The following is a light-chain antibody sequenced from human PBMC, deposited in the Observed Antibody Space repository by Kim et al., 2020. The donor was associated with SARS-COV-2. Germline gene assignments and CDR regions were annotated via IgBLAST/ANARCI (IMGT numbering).Light chain of an antibody. CDR3: QAWDSSTNWV. J-gene: IGLJ3*02. CDR2: QDS. V-gene: IGLV3-1*01. CDR1: KLGDKY. Sequence: VSPGQTASIPCSGDKLGDKYACWYQQKPGQSPVLVIYQDSKRPSGIPERFSGSNSGNTATLTISGTQAMDEADYYCQAWDSSTNWVFGGGTKLTVL.